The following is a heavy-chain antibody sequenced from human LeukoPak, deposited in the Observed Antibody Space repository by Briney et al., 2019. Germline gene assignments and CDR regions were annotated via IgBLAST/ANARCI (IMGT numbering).Heavy chain of an antibody. D-gene: IGHD3-3*01. CDR1: GGSISSYY. Sequence: SETLSLTCTVSGGSISSYYWSWIRQPPGKGLEWIGYIYYSGSTNYNPSLKSRVSISVDTSRNQFSLKLSSVTAADTAVYYCARDIPSITIFGAGGFDYWGQGTLVTVSS. CDR2: IYYSGST. CDR3: ARDIPSITIFGAGGFDY. J-gene: IGHJ4*02. V-gene: IGHV4-59*01.